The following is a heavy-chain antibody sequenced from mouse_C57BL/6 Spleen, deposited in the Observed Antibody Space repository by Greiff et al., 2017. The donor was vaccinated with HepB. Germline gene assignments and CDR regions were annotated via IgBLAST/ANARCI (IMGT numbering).Heavy chain of an antibody. D-gene: IGHD4-1*01. CDR3: AREKLGRDFDV. CDR2: ISYDGSN. J-gene: IGHJ1*03. V-gene: IGHV3-6*01. CDR1: GYSITSGYY. Sequence: EVQLQESGPGLVKPSQSLSLTCSVTGYSITSGYYWNWIRQFPGNKLEWMGYISYDGSNNYNPSLKNRISITRDTSKNQFFLKLNSVTTEDTATYYCAREKLGRDFDVWGTGTTVTVSS.